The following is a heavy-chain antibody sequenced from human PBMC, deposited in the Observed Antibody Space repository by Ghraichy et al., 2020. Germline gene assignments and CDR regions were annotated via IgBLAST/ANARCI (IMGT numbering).Heavy chain of an antibody. V-gene: IGHV4-39*01. J-gene: IGHJ2*01. CDR3: ARQERYRGVAAGTPYWHLDL. Sequence: SETLSLTCNVSGGSIRSSNYYWAWIRQPPGKGLEWIGSAYYITRPYYSPSLDSRVTMSVDASKNQFFLKLTSVTAADTAIYYCARQERYRGVAAGTPYWHLDLWGRGTLVSVSS. D-gene: IGHD6-13*01. CDR1: GGSIRSSNYY. CDR2: AYYITRP.